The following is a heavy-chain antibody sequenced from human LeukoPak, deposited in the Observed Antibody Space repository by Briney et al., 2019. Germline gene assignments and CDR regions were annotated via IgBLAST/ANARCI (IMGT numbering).Heavy chain of an antibody. Sequence: SETLSLTCTVSGGSISSSDYYWGWIRQPPGKGLEWIESIYYSGSTYYNPSLKSRVTISVDTSKNQFSLKLSSVTAADTAVYYCARHSGPNYYDSSGYSFDYWGQGTLVTVSS. J-gene: IGHJ4*02. D-gene: IGHD3-22*01. CDR1: GGSISSSDYY. CDR3: ARHSGPNYYDSSGYSFDY. V-gene: IGHV4-39*01. CDR2: IYYSGST.